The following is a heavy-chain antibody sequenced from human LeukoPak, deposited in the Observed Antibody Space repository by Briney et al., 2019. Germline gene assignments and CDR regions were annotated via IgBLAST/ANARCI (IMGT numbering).Heavy chain of an antibody. CDR2: IYTSGST. V-gene: IGHV4-4*07. CDR3: ARGYNWGSPTRNFYYLDV. Sequence: PSETLSLTCTVSGGSISSYYWSWLRQPAGKGLEWIGRIYTSGSTNYNLSLRSRVTMSVDTSKNQFSLKLRSVTAADTAVYYCARGYNWGSPTRNFYYLDVWGRGTTVTVSS. D-gene: IGHD7-27*01. J-gene: IGHJ6*03. CDR1: GGSISSYY.